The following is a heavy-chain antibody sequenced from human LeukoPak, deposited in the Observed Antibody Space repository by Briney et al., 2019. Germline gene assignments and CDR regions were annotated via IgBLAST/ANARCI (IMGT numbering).Heavy chain of an antibody. CDR2: MNPNSGNT. D-gene: IGHD6-13*01. Sequence: ASVKVSCKASGYTFTIYDINWVRQATGQGLEWMGWMNPNSGNTGYAQKFQGRVTMTRNTSISTAYMELSSLRSEDTAVYYCATIATADYAFDIWGQGTMVTVSS. J-gene: IGHJ3*02. V-gene: IGHV1-8*01. CDR1: GYTFTIYD. CDR3: ATIATADYAFDI.